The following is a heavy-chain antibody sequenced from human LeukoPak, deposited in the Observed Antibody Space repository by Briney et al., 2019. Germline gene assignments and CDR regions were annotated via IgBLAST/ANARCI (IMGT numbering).Heavy chain of an antibody. CDR3: ARDSSGYYYGFVY. D-gene: IGHD3-22*01. CDR1: GFTFSSYG. V-gene: IGHV3-33*01. Sequence: GGALRLSCAASGFTFSSYGMHWGRQAPGEGLEWVAVIWYDGSNKYYADSVKGRFTISRDNSKNTLYLQMNSLRAEDTAVYYCARDSSGYYYGFVYWGQGTLVTVSP. CDR2: IWYDGSNK. J-gene: IGHJ4*02.